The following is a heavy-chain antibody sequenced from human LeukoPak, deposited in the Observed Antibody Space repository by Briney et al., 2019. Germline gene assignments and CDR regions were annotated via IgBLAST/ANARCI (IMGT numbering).Heavy chain of an antibody. D-gene: IGHD3-10*01. V-gene: IGHV1-3*01. J-gene: IGHJ4*02. CDR1: GYTFSSYA. CDR2: INAGNGNT. CDR3: ASLLGVRGVIRYYFDY. Sequence: ASVKVSCKASGYTFSSYAMQWVRQAPGQRLEWMGWINAGNGNTKYSQKFQGRVSITRDTSANTAYMELSSLRSEDTAVYFCASLLGVRGVIRYYFDYWGQGTLVTVSS.